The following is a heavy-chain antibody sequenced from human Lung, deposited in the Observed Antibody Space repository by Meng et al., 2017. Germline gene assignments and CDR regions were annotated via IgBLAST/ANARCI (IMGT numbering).Heavy chain of an antibody. D-gene: IGHD6-19*01. J-gene: IGHJ4*02. CDR2: TYYRSKWYN. CDR1: GDSVSSNSAA. Sequence: VHLRQSGPGRWKLWKTLPLPSAISGDSVSSNSAAWNWIRQSPSRGLEWLGRTYYRSKWYNGYAVSVRSRITINPDTSKNQFSLQLNSVTPEDTAVYYCARSQQWLDSWGQGTLVTVSS. V-gene: IGHV6-1*01. CDR3: ARSQQWLDS.